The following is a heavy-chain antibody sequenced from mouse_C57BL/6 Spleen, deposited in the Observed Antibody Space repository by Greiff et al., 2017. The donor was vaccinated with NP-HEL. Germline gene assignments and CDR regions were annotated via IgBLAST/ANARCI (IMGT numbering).Heavy chain of an antibody. CDR1: GYTFTSYW. Sequence: QVQLKQSGAELAKPGASVKLSCKASGYTFTSYWMHWVKQRPGQGLEWIGYINPSSGYTKYNQKFKDKATLTADKSSSTAYMQLSSLTYEDSAVYYCAPDSSGYVRWFAYWGQGTLVTVSA. V-gene: IGHV1-7*01. J-gene: IGHJ3*01. D-gene: IGHD3-2*02. CDR2: INPSSGYT. CDR3: APDSSGYVRWFAY.